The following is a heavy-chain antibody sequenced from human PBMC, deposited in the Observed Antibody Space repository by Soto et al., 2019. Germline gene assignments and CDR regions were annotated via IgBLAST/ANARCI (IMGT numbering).Heavy chain of an antibody. Sequence: QVQLQESGPGLVKPSQTLSLTCTVSGGSISSGDYYWSWIRQPPGKGLEWIGYIYYSGSTYYNPSLKSRVTISVDTSKNQFSLKLCSVTASDTAVYYCARVDDSSGYYLDYWGQGTLVTVSS. CDR3: ARVDDSSGYYLDY. D-gene: IGHD3-22*01. CDR2: IYYSGST. V-gene: IGHV4-30-4*01. J-gene: IGHJ4*02. CDR1: GGSISSGDYY.